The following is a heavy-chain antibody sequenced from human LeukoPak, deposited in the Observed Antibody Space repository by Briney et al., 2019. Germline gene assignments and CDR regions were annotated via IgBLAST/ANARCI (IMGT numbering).Heavy chain of an antibody. D-gene: IGHD6-13*01. CDR2: ISWNSGSI. V-gene: IGHV3-9*01. CDR3: AKDGEYSSSWYNYYMDV. CDR1: GFTFDDYA. Sequence: PGGSLRLSCAASGFTFDDYAMHWVRQAPGKGLEWVSGISWNSGSIGYADSVKGRFTISRDNAKNSLYLQMNSLRAEDTALYYCAKDGEYSSSWYNYYMDVWGKGTTVTISS. J-gene: IGHJ6*03.